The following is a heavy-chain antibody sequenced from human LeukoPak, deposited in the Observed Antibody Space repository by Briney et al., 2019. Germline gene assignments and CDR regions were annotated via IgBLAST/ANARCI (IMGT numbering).Heavy chain of an antibody. V-gene: IGHV4-34*01. CDR1: GGSFSGYY. D-gene: IGHD6-13*01. J-gene: IGHJ4*02. Sequence: SETLSLTCAVYGGSFSGYYWSWIRQPLGKGLEWIGEINHSGSTNYNPSLKSRVTISVDTSKNQFSLKLSSVTAADTAVYYCARSRYRSWYDFDYWGQGTLVAVSS. CDR3: ARSRYRSWYDFDY. CDR2: INHSGST.